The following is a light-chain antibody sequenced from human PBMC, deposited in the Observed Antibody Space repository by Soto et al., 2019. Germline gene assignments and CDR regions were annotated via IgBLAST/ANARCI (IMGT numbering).Light chain of an antibody. Sequence: DIQLTQSPSFLSASVGDRVTITCRASQDISSYLAWYQQKPGKAPKLLIFGASTLQSGVPYRFSGSGSGTEFTLTISSLHPEDFATYYCQRLHSYSIFTFGPGTKVDI. CDR3: QRLHSYSIFT. V-gene: IGKV1-9*01. CDR2: GAS. J-gene: IGKJ3*01. CDR1: QDISSY.